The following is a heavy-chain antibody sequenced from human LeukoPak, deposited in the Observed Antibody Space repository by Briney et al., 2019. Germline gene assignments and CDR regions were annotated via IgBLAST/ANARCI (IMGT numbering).Heavy chain of an antibody. CDR3: ARGRVVSDCGYGY. V-gene: IGHV4-34*01. Sequence: SETLSLTCAVYGGSFSGYYWSWIRQPPGKGLEWIGEINHSGSTNYNPSLKSRVTISVDTSKNQFSLKLSSVTAADTAVYYCARGRVVSDCGYGYWGQGTLVTVSS. CDR2: INHSGST. J-gene: IGHJ4*02. D-gene: IGHD5/OR15-5a*01. CDR1: GGSFSGYY.